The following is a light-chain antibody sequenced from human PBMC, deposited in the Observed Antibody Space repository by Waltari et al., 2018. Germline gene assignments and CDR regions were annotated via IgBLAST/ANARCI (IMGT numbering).Light chain of an antibody. CDR2: DVS. J-gene: IGLJ2*01. V-gene: IGLV2-14*03. Sequence: QSALTQPASVSGSPGQSITISCTATSSDVGTYNYVSWYQQHPGKAPKLMIFDVSIRPSGVSNRFSGSKSGNTASLTISGLQAEDEADYYCSSYISSSTLELFGGGTSLTVL. CDR1: SSDVGTYNY. CDR3: SSYISSSTLEL.